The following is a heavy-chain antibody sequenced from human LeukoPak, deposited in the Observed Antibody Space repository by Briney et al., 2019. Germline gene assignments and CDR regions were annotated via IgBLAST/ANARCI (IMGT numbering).Heavy chain of an antibody. CDR2: IYYSGST. Sequence: SETLSLTCTVSGGSISSSSYYWGWIRQPPGKGLEWIGSIYYSGSTYYNPSLKSRVTISVDTSKNQFSLKLSSVTAADTAVYYCARDFYYGSGSYYYSWYYYYYMDVWGKGTTVTVSS. J-gene: IGHJ6*03. D-gene: IGHD3-10*01. V-gene: IGHV4-39*07. CDR1: GGSISSSSYY. CDR3: ARDFYYGSGSYYYSWYYYYYMDV.